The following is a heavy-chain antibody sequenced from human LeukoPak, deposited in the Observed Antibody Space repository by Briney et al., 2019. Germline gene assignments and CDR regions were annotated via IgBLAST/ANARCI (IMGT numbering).Heavy chain of an antibody. CDR3: ARAGYCSSTSCYTVDDAFDI. D-gene: IGHD2-2*02. Sequence: GGSLRLSCAAPKFTFSTSALSWVRQAPGKGLVWVSRINTDGSSTSYADSVKGRFTISRDNAKNTLYLQMNSLRAEDTAVYYCARAGYCSSTSCYTVDDAFDIWGQGTMVTVSS. J-gene: IGHJ3*02. V-gene: IGHV3-74*01. CDR1: KFTFSTSA. CDR2: INTDGSST.